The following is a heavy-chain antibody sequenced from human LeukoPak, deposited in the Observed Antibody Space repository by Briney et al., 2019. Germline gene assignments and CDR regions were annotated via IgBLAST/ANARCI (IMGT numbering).Heavy chain of an antibody. J-gene: IGHJ4*02. V-gene: IGHV3-7*01. D-gene: IGHD3-22*01. Sequence: PGGSLRLSRAASGFTFSSYWMSWVRQAPGKGLEWVANIKQDGSEKYYVVSVKGRFTISRDNAKNSLYLQMNSLRAEDTAVYYCARTLIYYYDSSGYFQGNYWGQGTLVTVSS. CDR3: ARTLIYYYDSSGYFQGNY. CDR2: IKQDGSEK. CDR1: GFTFSSYW.